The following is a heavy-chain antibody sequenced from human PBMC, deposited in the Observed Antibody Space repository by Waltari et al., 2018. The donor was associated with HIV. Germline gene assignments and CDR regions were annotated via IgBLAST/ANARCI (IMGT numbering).Heavy chain of an antibody. CDR2: IYTSGST. J-gene: IGHJ5*02. CDR3: ARDWYYDFWSGYISGWFDP. V-gene: IGHV4-4*07. D-gene: IGHD3-3*01. CDR1: GGSISSYY. Sequence: QVQLQESGPGLVKPSETLSLTCTVSGGSISSYYWSWIRQPAGTGLEWIGRIYTSGSTNYNPSLKSRVTMSVDTSKNQFSLKLSSVTAADTAVYYCARDWYYDFWSGYISGWFDPWGQGTLVTVSS.